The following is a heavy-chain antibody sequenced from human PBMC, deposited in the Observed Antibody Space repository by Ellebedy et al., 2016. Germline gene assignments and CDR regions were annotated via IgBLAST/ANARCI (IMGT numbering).Heavy chain of an antibody. J-gene: IGHJ6*02. CDR1: GFTFSGSA. D-gene: IGHD5-12*01. Sequence: GGSLRLXXAASGFTFSGSAMHWVRQASGKGLEWVGRIRSKANSYATAYAASVKGRFTISRDDSKNTAYLQMNSLKTEDTAVYYCARDSGYDLAYYYYYGMDVWGQGTTVTVSS. CDR2: IRSKANSYAT. CDR3: ARDSGYDLAYYYYYGMDV. V-gene: IGHV3-73*01.